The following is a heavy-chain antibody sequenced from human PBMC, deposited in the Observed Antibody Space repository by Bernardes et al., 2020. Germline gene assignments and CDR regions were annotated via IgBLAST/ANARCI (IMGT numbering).Heavy chain of an antibody. D-gene: IGHD2-15*01. V-gene: IGHV3-30*04. CDR2: ISFDGSAK. CDR3: ARGGCSGGTCQGFYYYYGMDV. CDR1: GFIFSKHA. Sequence: GGSLRLSCAASGFIFSKHALHWVRQAPGKGLEWVAVISFDGSAKYYADSVKGRFTISRDNSMNTLYLQMNSLRAEDTAVYYCARGGCSGGTCQGFYYYYGMDVWGQGTTVTVSS. J-gene: IGHJ6*02.